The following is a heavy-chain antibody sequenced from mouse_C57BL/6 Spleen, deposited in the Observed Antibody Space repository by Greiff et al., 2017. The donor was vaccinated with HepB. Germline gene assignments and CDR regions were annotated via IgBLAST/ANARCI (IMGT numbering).Heavy chain of an antibody. CDR2: IDPETGGT. V-gene: IGHV1-15*01. CDR1: GYTFTDYE. D-gene: IGHD1-1*02. Sequence: QVQLQQSGAELVRPGASVTLSCKASGYTFTDYEMHWVKQTPVHGLEWIGAIDPETGGTAYNQKFKGKAILTADKSSSTAYMELRSLTAEDSAVYYCTRYGPDDYYDYWGQGTTLTVSS. J-gene: IGHJ2*01. CDR3: TRYGPDDYYDY.